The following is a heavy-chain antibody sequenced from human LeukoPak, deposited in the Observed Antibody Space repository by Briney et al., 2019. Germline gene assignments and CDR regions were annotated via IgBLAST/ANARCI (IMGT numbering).Heavy chain of an antibody. Sequence: GGSLRLSCAASGFIFSNYWMSWVRQAPGKGLEWVANIKQDGSEEYYVDSVKGRFTISRDNAKNSVYLQMNSLRGEDTAVYYCARERPFHYDSGSYYNLFDYWGQGTLVTVSS. CDR1: GFIFSNYW. D-gene: IGHD3-10*01. CDR2: IKQDGSEE. J-gene: IGHJ4*02. V-gene: IGHV3-7*01. CDR3: ARERPFHYDSGSYYNLFDY.